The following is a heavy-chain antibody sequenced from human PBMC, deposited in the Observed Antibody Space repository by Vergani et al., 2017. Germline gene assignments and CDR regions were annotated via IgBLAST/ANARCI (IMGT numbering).Heavy chain of an antibody. V-gene: IGHV3-23*01. CDR2: ISGSGGST. CDR1: GFTFSSLA. D-gene: IGHD4-23*01. Sequence: EVQPLESGGGLVQPGGFLRLFCAASGFTFSSLAMSWVRQAPGKGLEWVSAISGSGGSTYYADSVKGRFTIFRDNAKNSLFLQMSSLRVEDTAVYYCAREIAGNVMASWGQETLVTVSS. J-gene: IGHJ5*02. CDR3: AREIAGNVMAS.